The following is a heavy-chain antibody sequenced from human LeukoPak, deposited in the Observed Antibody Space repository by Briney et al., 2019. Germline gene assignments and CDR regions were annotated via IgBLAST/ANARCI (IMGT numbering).Heavy chain of an antibody. CDR1: GGSISSYY. Sequence: SETLSLTCTVSGGSISSYYWSWIRQRPGKGLEWIGYIYYSGSTNYNPSLKSRVTISVDTSKNQFSLKLSSVTAADTAVYYCARGYSYGSHLDFDYWGQGTLVTVSS. V-gene: IGHV4-59*01. J-gene: IGHJ4*02. D-gene: IGHD5-18*01. CDR2: IYYSGST. CDR3: ARGYSYGSHLDFDY.